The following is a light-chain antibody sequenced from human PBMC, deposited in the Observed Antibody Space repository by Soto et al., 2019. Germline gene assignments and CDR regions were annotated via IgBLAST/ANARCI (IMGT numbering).Light chain of an antibody. J-gene: IGLJ2*01. CDR1: SGDVGGYNY. CDR3: SSYASSNTQV. Sequence: QSALTQPASVSGSPGQSITVSCIGTSGDVGGYNYVSWYQQHPGKAPKLMIHDVSDRPSGVSNRFSGSKSGNMASLTISGLRAEDEAYYYCSSYASSNTQVFGGGTKLTVL. CDR2: DVS. V-gene: IGLV2-14*03.